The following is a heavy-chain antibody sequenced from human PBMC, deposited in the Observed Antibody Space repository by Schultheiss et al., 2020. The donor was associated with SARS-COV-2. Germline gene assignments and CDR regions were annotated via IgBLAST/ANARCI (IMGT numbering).Heavy chain of an antibody. V-gene: IGHV1-69*06. CDR1: GGTFSSYA. Sequence: SVKVSCKASGGTFSSYAISWVRQAPGQGLEWMGGIIPIFGTANYAQKFQGRVTITADKSTSTDYMELSSLRSEDTAVYYCARESGSSGCFDYWGQGTLVTVSS. CDR3: ARESGSSGCFDY. J-gene: IGHJ4*02. D-gene: IGHD6-19*01. CDR2: IIPIFGTA.